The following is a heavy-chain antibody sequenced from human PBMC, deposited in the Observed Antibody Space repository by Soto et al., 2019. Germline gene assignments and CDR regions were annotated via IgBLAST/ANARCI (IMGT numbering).Heavy chain of an antibody. V-gene: IGHV1-24*01. CDR3: ATDLNYGSGSYYKWHSWFDP. CDR1: GYTLTELS. D-gene: IGHD3-10*01. J-gene: IGHJ5*02. Sequence: ASVKVSCKVSGYTLTELSMHWVRQAPGKGLEWMGGFDPEDGETIYAQKFQGRVTMTEDTSTDTAYMELSSLRSEDTAVYYCATDLNYGSGSYYKWHSWFDPWGQGTLVTVSS. CDR2: FDPEDGET.